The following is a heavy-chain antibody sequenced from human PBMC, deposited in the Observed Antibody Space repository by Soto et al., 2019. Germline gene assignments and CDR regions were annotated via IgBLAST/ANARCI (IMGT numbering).Heavy chain of an antibody. CDR1: GYSFTSYW. J-gene: IGHJ4*02. CDR3: ARHVGFSYDSGSYRYFDD. Sequence: RGESLKISCKGSGYSFTSYWISWVRQMPGKGLEWMGRIDPSDSYTNYSPSFQGHVIISPDKSISTAYLQWSSLKASDTAMYYCARHVGFSYDSGSYRYFDDWGQGTLVTVSS. CDR2: IDPSDSYT. V-gene: IGHV5-10-1*01. D-gene: IGHD3-10*01.